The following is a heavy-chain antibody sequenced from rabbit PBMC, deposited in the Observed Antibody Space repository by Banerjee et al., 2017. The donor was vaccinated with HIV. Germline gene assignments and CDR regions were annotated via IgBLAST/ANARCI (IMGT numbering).Heavy chain of an antibody. D-gene: IGHD4-1*01. V-gene: IGHV1S45*01. Sequence: QEQLEESGGDLVKPEGSLTLTCTASGFAFSRNVMCWFRQAPGKGPEWIARIWNGDGSTDYASWAKGRFTISKTSSTTVTLQMTSLTAADTATYFCARDLAGVIGWNFNLWGPGTLVTVS. CDR3: ARDLAGVIGWNFNL. J-gene: IGHJ4*01. CDR2: IWNGDGST. CDR1: GFAFSRNV.